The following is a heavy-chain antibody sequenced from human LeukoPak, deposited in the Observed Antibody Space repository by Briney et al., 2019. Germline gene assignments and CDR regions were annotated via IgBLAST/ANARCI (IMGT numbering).Heavy chain of an antibody. CDR1: GFTFSSYW. D-gene: IGHD2-2*01. V-gene: IGHV3-74*01. Sequence: GGSLRLSCAASGFTFSSYWMHWVRQAPGTGLVWVSRINTDGSSTSYADSVKGRFTISRDNAKNTPDLQMNRLRDEDTAVCYCARGGVPAAIFTYHYYYMDVWGKGTTVTVSS. CDR2: INTDGSST. J-gene: IGHJ6*03. CDR3: ARGGVPAAIFTYHYYYMDV.